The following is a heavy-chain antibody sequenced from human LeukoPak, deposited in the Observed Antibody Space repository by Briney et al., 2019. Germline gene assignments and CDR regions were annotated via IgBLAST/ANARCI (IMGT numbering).Heavy chain of an antibody. V-gene: IGHV3-73*01. Sequence: PGGPLRLSCAASGFTFNGSAIHCLRHSSGKGLVWVGQIDKKDKGYATATAYAASVKCRFTISRDDSINTAYLQMKSLKTEDTALYYCTRDSGTYNWFDPWGQGTLVTVSS. CDR2: IDKKDKGYATAT. D-gene: IGHD1-26*01. J-gene: IGHJ5*02. CDR1: GFTFNGSA. CDR3: TRDSGTYNWFDP.